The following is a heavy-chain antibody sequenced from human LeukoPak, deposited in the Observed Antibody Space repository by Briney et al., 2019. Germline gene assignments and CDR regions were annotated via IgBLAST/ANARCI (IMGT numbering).Heavy chain of an antibody. Sequence: GGSLRLSCAASGFTFSDYVMTWVRQAPGKGLEWVSAITGRGTSTYYADSVKGRFIISRDNSKNTLHLQMNSLRAGDSAVYYCARESMWAFDYWGQGTLVTVSS. J-gene: IGHJ4*02. V-gene: IGHV3-23*01. CDR1: GFTFSDYV. CDR2: ITGRGTST. D-gene: IGHD1-26*01. CDR3: ARESMWAFDY.